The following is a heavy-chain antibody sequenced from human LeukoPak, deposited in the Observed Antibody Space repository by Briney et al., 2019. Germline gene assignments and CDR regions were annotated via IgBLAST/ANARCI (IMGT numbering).Heavy chain of an antibody. Sequence: GGSLRLSCAASGFTFDGYAMSWVRQAPGKGLEWVSTITGAGNIYYADSVKGRFTISRDNSKNTLYLQMNSLRAEDTAVYYCAKRRLGAANPGDFDFWGQGTLVTVSS. CDR2: ITGAGNI. D-gene: IGHD2-15*01. V-gene: IGHV3-23*01. CDR3: AKRRLGAANPGDFDF. J-gene: IGHJ4*02. CDR1: GFTFDGYA.